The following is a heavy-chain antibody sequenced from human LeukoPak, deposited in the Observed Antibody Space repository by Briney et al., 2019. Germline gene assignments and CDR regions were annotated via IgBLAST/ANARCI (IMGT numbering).Heavy chain of an antibody. V-gene: IGHV4-4*07. Sequence: SETLSLTCTVSGASISGYHWSWIRQPAGKGLQWIGRIYPSGSDYNPSLKSRVTISVDKSKNQFSLKLRSVTAADTAVYYCARSLYCSSVNCPTQTWFDPWGQGTLVSVSS. CDR3: ARSLYCSSVNCPTQTWFDP. CDR2: IYPSGS. J-gene: IGHJ5*02. CDR1: GASISGYH. D-gene: IGHD2-2*01.